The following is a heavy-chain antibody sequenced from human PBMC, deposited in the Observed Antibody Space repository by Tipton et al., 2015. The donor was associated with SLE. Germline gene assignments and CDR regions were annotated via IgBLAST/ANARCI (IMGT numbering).Heavy chain of an antibody. CDR3: ARDGPNYASHFDY. Sequence: SLRLSCAASGFTFSSYSMNWVRQAPGKGLEWVSYISSSSSTIYYADSVKGRFTISRDNAKNSLYLQMNSLRAEDTALCHCARDGPNYASHFDYWGQGTLVTVAS. J-gene: IGHJ4*02. CDR2: ISSSSSTI. CDR1: GFTFSSYS. V-gene: IGHV3-48*04. D-gene: IGHD4/OR15-4a*01.